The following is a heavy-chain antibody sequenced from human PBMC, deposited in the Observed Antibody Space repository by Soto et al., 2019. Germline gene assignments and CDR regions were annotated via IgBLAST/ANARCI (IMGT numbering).Heavy chain of an antibody. Sequence: PGGSLRLSCAGSGFTFSDHYIDWVRQAPGKGLEWVGRSRDKPQAYSTTYAASVKGRFTASRDESKNSAYLQMNSPKTEDTAVYYCVRATYFSDSSGYTRCLDSWGQGTLVTVSS. V-gene: IGHV3-72*01. J-gene: IGHJ4*02. CDR3: VRATYFSDSSGYTRCLDS. D-gene: IGHD3-22*01. CDR1: GFTFSDHY. CDR2: SRDKPQAYST.